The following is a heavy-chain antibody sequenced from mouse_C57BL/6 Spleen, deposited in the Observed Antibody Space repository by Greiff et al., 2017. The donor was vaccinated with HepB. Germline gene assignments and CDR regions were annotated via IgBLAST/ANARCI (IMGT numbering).Heavy chain of an antibody. D-gene: IGHD2-2*01. J-gene: IGHJ3*01. CDR3: ARDGYDAFAY. CDR2: ISYDGSN. Sequence: EVKLVESGPGLVKPSQSLSLTCSVTGYSITSGYYWNWIRQFPGNKLEWMGYISYDGSNNYNPSLKNRISITRDTSKNQFFLKLNSVTTEDTATYYCARDGYDAFAYWGQGTLVTVSA. CDR1: GYSITSGYY. V-gene: IGHV3-6*01.